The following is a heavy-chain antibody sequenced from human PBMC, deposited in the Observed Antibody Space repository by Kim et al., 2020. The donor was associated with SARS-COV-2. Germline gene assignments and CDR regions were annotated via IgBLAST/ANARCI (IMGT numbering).Heavy chain of an antibody. CDR1: GYKFSYNG. CDR2: FTAYFGRT. V-gene: IGHV1-18*01. CDR3: AREAQGGDGLDS. J-gene: IGHJ4*02. D-gene: IGHD1-26*01. Sequence: ASVKVSCKTSGYKFSYNGIGWVRQAPGQGLEWMGWFTAYFGRTVYAENFQGRLTMTTDTSTSTAYMELRSLTSDDTAIYYFAREAQGGDGLDSWGQGTLV.